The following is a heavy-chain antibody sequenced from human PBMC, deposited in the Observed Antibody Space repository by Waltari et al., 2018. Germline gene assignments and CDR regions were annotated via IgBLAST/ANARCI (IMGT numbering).Heavy chain of an antibody. CDR3: ARGSRLGGSVF. V-gene: IGHV3-66*02. D-gene: IGHD3-16*01. CDR2: IYVGGGT. CDR1: GFGVTNHY. J-gene: IGHJ4*02. Sequence: EVRLMESGGGLVQPGGSLRLSCVASGFGVTNHYMTWFRQAPGKGPEWVYIIYVGGGTYDADSVKGRFTVSRDSSANSLYLQMNNLRIDDTAVYYCARGSRLGGSVFWGQGTLVTVSS.